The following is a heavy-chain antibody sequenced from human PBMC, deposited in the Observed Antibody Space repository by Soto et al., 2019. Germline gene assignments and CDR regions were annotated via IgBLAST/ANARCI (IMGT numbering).Heavy chain of an antibody. CDR1: GFTFSSYA. CDR3: AKKAPRGHYYDSSGYYYDY. CDR2: ISGSGGST. V-gene: IGHV3-23*01. D-gene: IGHD3-22*01. J-gene: IGHJ4*02. Sequence: PGGSLRLSCAASGFTFSSYAMSWVRQAPGKGLEWVSAISGSGGSTYYADSVKGRFTISRDNSKNTLYLQMNSLRAEDTAVYYCAKKAPRGHYYDSSGYYYDYWGQGTLVTV.